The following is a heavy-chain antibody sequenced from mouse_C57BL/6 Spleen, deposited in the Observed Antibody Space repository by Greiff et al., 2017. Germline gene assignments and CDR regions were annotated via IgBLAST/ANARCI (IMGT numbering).Heavy chain of an antibody. CDR2: IDPENGDT. J-gene: IGHJ2*01. V-gene: IGHV14-4*01. CDR3: TTCGWLLRDY. Sequence: VQLQQSGAELVRPGASVKLSCTASGFNIKDDYMHWVKQRPEQGLEWIGWIDPENGDTEYASKFQGKATITADTSSNTAYRQLSSLTSEDTAVYYCTTCGWLLRDYWGQGTTLTVSS. CDR1: GFNIKDDY. D-gene: IGHD2-3*01.